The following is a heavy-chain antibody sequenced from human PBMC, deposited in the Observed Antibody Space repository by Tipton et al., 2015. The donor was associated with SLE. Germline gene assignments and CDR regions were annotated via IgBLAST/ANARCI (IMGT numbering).Heavy chain of an antibody. D-gene: IGHD3-22*01. J-gene: IGHJ4*02. V-gene: IGHV4-39*07. Sequence: GLVKPSETLSLTCTVSGGSISSSSFYWGWIRQPPGKGLEWIGVLYYSGNTYYNPSLKSPVTLSIDTSKNQFSLKLTSVTAADTAVYFCARPRGSAYSKAYLDYWGQGALVTVPS. CDR3: ARPRGSAYSKAYLDY. CDR2: LYYSGNT. CDR1: GGSISSSSFY.